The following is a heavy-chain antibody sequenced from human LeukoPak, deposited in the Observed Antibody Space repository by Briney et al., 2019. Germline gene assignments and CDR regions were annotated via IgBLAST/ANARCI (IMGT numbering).Heavy chain of an antibody. CDR1: GFSFSSYA. J-gene: IGHJ2*01. D-gene: IGHD2-21*02. V-gene: IGHV3-23*01. CDR2: IGGSGGST. CDR3: GRRPVNGVTAYWYFDL. Sequence: LAGGSLRLSCAASGFSFSSYAMSWVRQAPGKGLEWVSTIGGSGGSTLYADSVKGRFSISRDNSKLTLYLQLNSLRADDTAVYYCGRRPVNGVTAYWYFDLWGRDTLVTVSS.